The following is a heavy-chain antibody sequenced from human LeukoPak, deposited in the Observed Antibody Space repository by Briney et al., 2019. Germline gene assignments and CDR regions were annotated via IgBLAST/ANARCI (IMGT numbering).Heavy chain of an antibody. V-gene: IGHV4-30-4*01. CDR2: IYYSGST. D-gene: IGHD6-13*01. CDR1: GGSISSGDYY. CDR3: ARDGSSSWYFDY. J-gene: IGHJ4*02. Sequence: SETLSLTCTVSGGSISSGDYYWSWIRQPPGKGLEWIGYIYYSGSTYYNPSLKSRVTISVDTSKNQFSLKLSSVTAADTAVYYCARDGSSSWYFDYWGRGTLVTVSS.